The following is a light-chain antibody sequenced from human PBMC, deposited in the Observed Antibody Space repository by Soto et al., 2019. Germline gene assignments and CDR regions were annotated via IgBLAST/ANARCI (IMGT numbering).Light chain of an antibody. CDR2: AAS. CDR3: QQSYSTPQVT. CDR1: QSISSY. Sequence: IQMTQSPSSLSASVGDRVTITCRASQSISSYLNWYQQKLGKAPKLLIYAASSLQSGVPSRFSGSGSGTDFTLTISSLQPEDFATYYCQQSYSTPQVTFGQGTRLEIK. J-gene: IGKJ5*01. V-gene: IGKV1-39*01.